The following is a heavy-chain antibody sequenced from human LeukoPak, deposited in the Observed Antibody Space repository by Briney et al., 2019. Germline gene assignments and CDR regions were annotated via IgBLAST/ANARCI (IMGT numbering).Heavy chain of an antibody. CDR2: INHSGST. CDR3: AREHDYGGNFDY. CDR1: GGSFSGYY. V-gene: IGHV4-34*01. D-gene: IGHD4-23*01. J-gene: IGHJ4*02. Sequence: SETLSLTCAVYGGSFSGYYWSWIRQPPGKGLEWIGEINHSGSTNYNPSLKSRVTISVDTSKNQFSLKLSSVTAADTAVYYCAREHDYGGNFDYWGQGTLVTVSS.